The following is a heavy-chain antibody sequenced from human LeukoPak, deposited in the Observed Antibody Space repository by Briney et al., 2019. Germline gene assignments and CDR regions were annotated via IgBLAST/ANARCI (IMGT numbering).Heavy chain of an antibody. CDR1: GFTFSSYE. J-gene: IGHJ4*02. CDR3: ARGGYYDSSGYYSGYFDY. V-gene: IGHV3-48*03. Sequence: GGSLRLSCAASGFTFSSYEVNWVRQAPGKGLEWVSYISSSGSTIYYADSVKGRFTISRDNAKNSLYLQMNSLRAEDTAVYYCARGGYYDSSGYYSGYFDYWGQGTLVTVSS. D-gene: IGHD3-22*01. CDR2: ISSSGSTI.